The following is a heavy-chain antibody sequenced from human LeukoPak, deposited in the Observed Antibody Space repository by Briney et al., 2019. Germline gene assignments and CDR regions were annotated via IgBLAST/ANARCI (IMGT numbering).Heavy chain of an antibody. CDR3: ARVDSGTYYMPFDY. J-gene: IGHJ4*02. V-gene: IGHV4-59*01. CDR2: IYHSGTT. Sequence: PSETLSLTCTVSGGSLIPYYWSWIRQPPRKGLEWIGYIYHSGTTNYSPPLKGRATLSVDTSKNQISLRLSSVTAADTAVYFCARVDSGTYYMPFDYWGQGSLVTVSS. D-gene: IGHD1-26*01. CDR1: GGSLIPYY.